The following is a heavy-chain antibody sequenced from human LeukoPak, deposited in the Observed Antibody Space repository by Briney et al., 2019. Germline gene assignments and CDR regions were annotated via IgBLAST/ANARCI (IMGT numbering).Heavy chain of an antibody. CDR1: GFTFSAYW. Sequence: GGSLRLSCAASGFTFSAYWMTWVRQAPGKGLEWVANIKQDGNEKFFVDSVRGRFAISRDNAKSSLFLQLAGLRAEDTAVYYCARGRDSGRYFDYWGQGTLVTVSS. J-gene: IGHJ4*02. D-gene: IGHD1-26*01. V-gene: IGHV3-7*01. CDR3: ARGRDSGRYFDY. CDR2: IKQDGNEK.